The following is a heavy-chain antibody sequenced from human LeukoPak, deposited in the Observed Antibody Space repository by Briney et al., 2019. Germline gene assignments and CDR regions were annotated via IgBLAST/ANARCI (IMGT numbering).Heavy chain of an antibody. V-gene: IGHV1-2*02. Sequence: GASVKVSCKASGYVFTGYYMHWVRQAPGQGLEWMGWINPNSGGTNYAQKFQGRATMTRDTSITTAYMELSRLRSGDTAVYYCARGYMANWNDVALDYWGQGTLVTVSS. CDR2: INPNSGGT. CDR3: ARGYMANWNDVALDY. CDR1: GYVFTGYY. D-gene: IGHD1-1*01. J-gene: IGHJ4*02.